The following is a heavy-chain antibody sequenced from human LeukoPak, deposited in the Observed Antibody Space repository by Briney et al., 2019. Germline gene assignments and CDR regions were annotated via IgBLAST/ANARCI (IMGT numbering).Heavy chain of an antibody. CDR3: ASNPRRVYDILTGYYGMDV. CDR1: GYTFINHA. Sequence: ASVKVSCKASGYTFINHAIHWVRQAPGQRLEWMGWINIGNGNTKYSQNFQGRITITRDTSATTAYMGLSSLRSEDTAVYYCASNPRRVYDILTGYYGMDVWGQGITVTVSS. V-gene: IGHV1-3*04. CDR2: INIGNGNT. J-gene: IGHJ6*02. D-gene: IGHD3-9*01.